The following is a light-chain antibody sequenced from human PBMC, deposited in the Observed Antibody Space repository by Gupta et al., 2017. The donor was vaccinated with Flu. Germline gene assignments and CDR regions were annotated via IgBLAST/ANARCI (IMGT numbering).Light chain of an antibody. CDR2: EGS. J-gene: IGLJ3*02. V-gene: IGLV2-23*01. CDR1: SRDVGSYHL. Sequence: SALTQPASVSGSPGPSITISFPGTSRDVGSYHLFSWYQHHPAPAPKLMIYEGSMSTAGVASRFSASEAGNTASLTISVPEAEDDDDYYCSSDACSSSWVFGGGTKLTVL. CDR3: SSDACSSSWV.